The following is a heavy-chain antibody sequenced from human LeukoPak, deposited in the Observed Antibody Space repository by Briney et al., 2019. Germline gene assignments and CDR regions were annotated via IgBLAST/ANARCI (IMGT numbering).Heavy chain of an antibody. V-gene: IGHV4-59*01. Sequence: SETLSPTCTVSGASISSSSWSWIRQPPGKGLEWIGYIHYSGNTNYNPSLKSRVTISVDTTKNQFSLNLSSVTAADTAVYYCARGRGHSYGQYYFNYWGQGTLVTVSS. J-gene: IGHJ4*02. CDR2: IHYSGNT. D-gene: IGHD5-18*01. CDR3: ARGRGHSYGQYYFNY. CDR1: GASISSSS.